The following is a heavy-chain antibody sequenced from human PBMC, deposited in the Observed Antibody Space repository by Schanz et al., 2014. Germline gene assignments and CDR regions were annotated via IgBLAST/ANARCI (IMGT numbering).Heavy chain of an antibody. CDR3: AKDRQNRVNRVGYYYGMDV. J-gene: IGHJ6*02. CDR2: ISWNSGSI. D-gene: IGHD3-16*01. CDR1: GFTFSRYW. V-gene: IGHV3-9*01. Sequence: EVQLVESGGGLVQPGGSLRLCCVASGFTFSRYWMTWVRQAPGKGLEWVSGISWNSGSIGYADSVKGRFTISRDDAKNSLYLQMNSLRAEDTALYYCAKDRQNRVNRVGYYYGMDVWGQGTTVTVSS.